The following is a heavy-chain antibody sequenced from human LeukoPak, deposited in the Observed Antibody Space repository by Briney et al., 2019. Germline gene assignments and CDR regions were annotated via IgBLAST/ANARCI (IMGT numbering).Heavy chain of an antibody. D-gene: IGHD5-18*01. CDR3: ARAAYSYGFD. CDR1: GGSFSGYF. Sequence: SETLSLTCADYGGSFSGYFWSWIRQPPGKGLEWIGDINHNGGTNYNPSLKSRVTISVDTSKNQFSLKLSSVTAADTAVYYCARAAYSYGFDWGQGTLVTVSS. J-gene: IGHJ4*02. CDR2: INHNGGT. V-gene: IGHV4-34*01.